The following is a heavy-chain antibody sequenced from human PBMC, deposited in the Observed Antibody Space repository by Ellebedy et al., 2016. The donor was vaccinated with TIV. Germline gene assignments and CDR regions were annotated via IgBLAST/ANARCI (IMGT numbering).Heavy chain of an antibody. J-gene: IGHJ5*02. CDR1: GYSFTNFD. CDR2: MNPNSGDT. CDR3: AGNPAQTGYFDP. D-gene: IGHD3-9*01. Sequence: ASVKVSCKASGYSFTNFDINWVRQATGQGLEWLGWMNPNSGDTGYAQQFQGRVTLTRDTSTSTAYMELSSLRSEDTAVYYCAGNPAQTGYFDPWGPGTLVTVSS. V-gene: IGHV1-8*03.